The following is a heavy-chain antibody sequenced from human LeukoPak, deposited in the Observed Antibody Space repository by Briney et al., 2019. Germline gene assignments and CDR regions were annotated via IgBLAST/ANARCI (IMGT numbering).Heavy chain of an antibody. CDR1: GFTHSSYS. J-gene: IGHJ4*02. Sequence: GGSLRLSCAASGFTHSSYSMNWVRQAPGKGLESVSSISSSSSYLYYADPVKGRFTISRDNAKNSLYLQMNSLRAEDTAVYYCASGEHYYDSSGTLFWGQGTLATVSS. CDR3: ASGEHYYDSSGTLF. D-gene: IGHD3-22*01. V-gene: IGHV3-21*01. CDR2: ISSSSSYL.